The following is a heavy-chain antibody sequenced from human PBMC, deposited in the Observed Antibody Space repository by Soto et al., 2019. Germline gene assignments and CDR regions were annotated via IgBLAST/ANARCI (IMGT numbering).Heavy chain of an antibody. V-gene: IGHV3-74*03. CDR1: GFTFSSYW. CDR2: INGDGSST. Sequence: EVQLVESGGGLVQPGGSLRLSCAASGFTFSSYWMHWVRQAPGTGLVWVSRINGDGSSTTYADSVKGRFAISRDNAKNTLYLQVNSLRAEDTAVYYCARGGYSDYAWGLDYWGQGTLVTVSS. CDR3: ARGGYSDYAWGLDY. D-gene: IGHD4-17*01. J-gene: IGHJ4*02.